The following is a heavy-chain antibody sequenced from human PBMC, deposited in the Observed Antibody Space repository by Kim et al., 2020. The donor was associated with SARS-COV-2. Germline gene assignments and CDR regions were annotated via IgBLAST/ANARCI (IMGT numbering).Heavy chain of an antibody. Sequence: ASVKVSCKASGYTFTSYYLHWVRQAPGQRFEWMGMIYPCNGGKFHAQKFQGTLTITMISDTSTDIVAMELSSLTSEDTAMYYCARDSPLTAVGTAFDYWGQGPLLSVSS. V-gene: IGHV1-46*01. CDR3: ARDSPLTAVGTAFDY. CDR2: IYPCNGGK. CDR1: GYTFTSYY. J-gene: IGHJ4*02. D-gene: IGHD1-1*01.